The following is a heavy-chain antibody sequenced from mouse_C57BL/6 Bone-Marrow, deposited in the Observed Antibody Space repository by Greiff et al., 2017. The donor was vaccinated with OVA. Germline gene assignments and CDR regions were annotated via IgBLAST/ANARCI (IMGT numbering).Heavy chain of an antibody. V-gene: IGHV1-69*01. CDR2: IDPSDSYT. Sequence: QVQLQQPGAELVMPGASVKLSCKASGYTFTSYWMHWVKQRPGQGLEWIGEIDPSDSYTNYNQKFKGKATVTVDKSSSTAYMQLSSLTSEDSAVYYSARFLDYYGSSYWYFDVWGTGTTVTVSS. J-gene: IGHJ1*03. CDR1: GYTFTSYW. CDR3: ARFLDYYGSSYWYFDV. D-gene: IGHD1-1*01.